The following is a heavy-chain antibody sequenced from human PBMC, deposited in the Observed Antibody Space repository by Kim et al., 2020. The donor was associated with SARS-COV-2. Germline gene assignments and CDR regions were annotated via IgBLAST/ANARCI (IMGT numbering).Heavy chain of an antibody. CDR2: ISNSGRTI. D-gene: IGHD2-2*03. Sequence: GGSLRLSCAASGFTFGDHYLTWIRQTPGKGPEWISYISNSGRTIYYADSVKGRFTISRDNAKNSLYLQMTRLRAEDTAVYYCARALAIGAMSGFDYWGQGTLVTVSS. CDR3: ARALAIGAMSGFDY. J-gene: IGHJ4*02. CDR1: GFTFGDHY. V-gene: IGHV3-11*01.